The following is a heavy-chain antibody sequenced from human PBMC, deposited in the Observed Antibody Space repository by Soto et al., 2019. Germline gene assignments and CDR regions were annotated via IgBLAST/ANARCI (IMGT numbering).Heavy chain of an antibody. Sequence: ASVKVSCKXSGYTFTSYAMHWVRQAPGQRLEWMGWINAGNGNTKYSQKFQGRVTITRDTSASTAYTELSSLRSEDTAVYYCARRRGYDFWSGYYGLSDYYGMDVWGQGTTVTVSS. CDR2: INAGNGNT. CDR1: GYTFTSYA. J-gene: IGHJ6*02. CDR3: ARRRGYDFWSGYYGLSDYYGMDV. V-gene: IGHV1-3*01. D-gene: IGHD3-3*01.